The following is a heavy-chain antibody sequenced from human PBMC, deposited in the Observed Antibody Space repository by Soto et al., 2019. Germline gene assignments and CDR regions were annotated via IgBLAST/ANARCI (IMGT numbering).Heavy chain of an antibody. CDR1: GFTFSSYG. Sequence: QVQLVESGGGVIQPGRSLRLSCVASGFTFSSYGMHWVRQAPGTGLEWVAFISDGGNNHEYGNSVKGRFTVSRDNSKNTLFLQMSSLRPDNTAIYYCATQFRNSEHNWGLGTLVTVSS. D-gene: IGHD1-7*01. V-gene: IGHV3-30*03. J-gene: IGHJ4*02. CDR3: ATQFRNSEHN. CDR2: ISDGGNNH.